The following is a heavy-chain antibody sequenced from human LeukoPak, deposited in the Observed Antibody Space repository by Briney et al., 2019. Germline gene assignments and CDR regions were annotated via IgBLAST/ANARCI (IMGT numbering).Heavy chain of an antibody. D-gene: IGHD6-6*01. J-gene: IGHJ4*02. Sequence: SVKVSCKASGGTFSSYAISWVRQAPGQGLEWMGGIIPIFGTANYAQKFQGRVTITTDESTSTAYMELGSLRSEDTAVYYCARDRIAARTFDYWGQGTLVTVSS. V-gene: IGHV1-69*05. CDR2: IIPIFGTA. CDR1: GGTFSSYA. CDR3: ARDRIAARTFDY.